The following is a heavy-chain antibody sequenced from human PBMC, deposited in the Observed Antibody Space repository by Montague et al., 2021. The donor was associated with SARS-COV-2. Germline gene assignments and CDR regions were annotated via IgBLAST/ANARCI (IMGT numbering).Heavy chain of an antibody. CDR2: IFGGGST. Sequence: SLRLSCAASGFTVSRNYMGWVRQAPGKGLGWVSVIFGGGSTNYADSVKGRFTISRDISQNTLYLQMNSLRAEDMAVYYCAKGGTSYFYGMDVWGQGTTVAVSS. D-gene: IGHD1-26*01. V-gene: IGHV3-66*01. J-gene: IGHJ6*02. CDR3: AKGGTSYFYGMDV. CDR1: GFTVSRNY.